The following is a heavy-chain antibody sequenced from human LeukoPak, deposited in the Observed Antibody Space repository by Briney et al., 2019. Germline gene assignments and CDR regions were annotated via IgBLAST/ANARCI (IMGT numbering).Heavy chain of an antibody. CDR2: ISAYNGNT. V-gene: IGHV1-18*01. Sequence: GGSVKVSCKASGYTFTSYGISWVRQAPGRGLEWMGWISAYNGNTNYAQKLQGRVTMTTDTSTSTAYMELRSLRSDDTAVYYCARVKYYYDSSGYYHTSSGYFDYWGQGTLVTVSS. CDR3: ARVKYYYDSSGYYHTSSGYFDY. CDR1: GYTFTSYG. D-gene: IGHD3-22*01. J-gene: IGHJ4*02.